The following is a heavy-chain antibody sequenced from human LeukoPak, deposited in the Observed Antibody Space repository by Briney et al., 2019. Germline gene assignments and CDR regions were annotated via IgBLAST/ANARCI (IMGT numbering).Heavy chain of an antibody. CDR2: ISTTGSTT. CDR1: AFTFNTYE. CDR3: ARDRSSGWSGNWFDP. V-gene: IGHV3-48*03. Sequence: PGGSLRLSCAASAFTFNTYEVSWVRQAPGKGLEWISYISTTGSTTYYADSVAGRFTISRDNAKNSPYLQMNGLRAEDTAIYYCARDRSSGWSGNWFDPWGQGTLVTVSS. D-gene: IGHD6-19*01. J-gene: IGHJ5*02.